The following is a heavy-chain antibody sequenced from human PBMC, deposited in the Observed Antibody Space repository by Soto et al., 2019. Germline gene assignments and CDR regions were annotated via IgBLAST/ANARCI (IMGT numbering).Heavy chain of an antibody. J-gene: IGHJ6*02. Sequence: QVQLQESGPGLVKPSQTLSLTCTVSGGSISSGDYYGIWIRQPPGKGLEGIWYIYYSGSTYYNPSLKSRVTISVNTSKIQSSLKLSSVTAADTAVYYCARDRRGYNSSWYYYYGMDVWGQGTTVTVSS. CDR2: IYYSGST. D-gene: IGHD6-13*01. CDR3: ARDRRGYNSSWYYYYGMDV. V-gene: IGHV4-30-4*01. CDR1: GGSISSGDYY.